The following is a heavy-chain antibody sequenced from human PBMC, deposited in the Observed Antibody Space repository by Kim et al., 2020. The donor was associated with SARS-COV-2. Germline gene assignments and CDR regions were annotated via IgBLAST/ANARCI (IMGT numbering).Heavy chain of an antibody. Sequence: GGSLRLSCVASGFTLSTYAMTWVRQAPGKGLECVSSIRGGGVSTYYADSVKGRFTISRDNSKNTLYLQMISLRAEDTAVYYCASGYISSWEYYYGMDVWGQGTTVTVSS. J-gene: IGHJ6*02. CDR3: ASGYISSWEYYYGMDV. D-gene: IGHD6-13*01. CDR2: IRGGGVST. V-gene: IGHV3-23*01. CDR1: GFTLSTYA.